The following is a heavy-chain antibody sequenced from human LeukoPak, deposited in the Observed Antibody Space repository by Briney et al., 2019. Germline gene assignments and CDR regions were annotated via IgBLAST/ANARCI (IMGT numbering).Heavy chain of an antibody. Sequence: ASVKVSCKTSGYTFTSFNLHWVRQAPGQGLEWVGQINPSGGSTTYAQKFQGRVTMTSDMSTTTVYMALSSLRSEDTAVYFCARDRGLAARFDSWGQGTLVTVSS. D-gene: IGHD6-6*01. CDR2: INPSGGST. CDR3: ARDRGLAARFDS. V-gene: IGHV1-46*01. CDR1: GYTFTSFN. J-gene: IGHJ4*02.